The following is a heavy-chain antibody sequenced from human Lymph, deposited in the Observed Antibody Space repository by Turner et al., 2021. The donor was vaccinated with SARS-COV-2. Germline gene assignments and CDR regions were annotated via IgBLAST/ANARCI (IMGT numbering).Heavy chain of an antibody. CDR1: GLTVSSNY. Sequence: EVQLVESGGGLVQTGGSLRLSCAASGLTVSSNYMTWGRQAPGKGLEWVSVIYSGGSTYYADSVKGRFTISRHNSKNTLYLQMNSLRAEDTAVYYCARDLDTAGGMDVWGQGTTVTVSS. D-gene: IGHD5-18*01. J-gene: IGHJ6*02. CDR3: ARDLDTAGGMDV. CDR2: IYSGGST. V-gene: IGHV3-53*04.